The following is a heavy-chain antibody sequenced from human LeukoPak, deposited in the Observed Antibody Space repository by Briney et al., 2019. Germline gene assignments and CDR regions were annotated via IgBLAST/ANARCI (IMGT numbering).Heavy chain of an antibody. CDR3: ARPAVGFWSGYLYYYMDV. CDR1: GYTFTSYD. D-gene: IGHD3-3*01. J-gene: IGHJ6*03. Sequence: ASVKVSCKASGYTFTSYDINWVRQATGQGLEWMGWMNPNSGNTGYAQKFQGRVTMTRNTSISTAYMELSSLRSEDTAVYYCARPAVGFWSGYLYYYMDVWGKGTTVTVSS. V-gene: IGHV1-8*01. CDR2: MNPNSGNT.